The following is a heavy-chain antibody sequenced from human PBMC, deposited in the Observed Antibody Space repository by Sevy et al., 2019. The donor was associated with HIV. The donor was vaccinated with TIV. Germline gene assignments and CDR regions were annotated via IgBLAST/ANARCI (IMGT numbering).Heavy chain of an antibody. D-gene: IGHD3-10*01. CDR2: INVKSGET. J-gene: IGHJ4*02. V-gene: IGHV1-8*01. CDR1: GYTFTSHE. Sequence: ASVKVSCKASGYTFTSHEINWVRQAPGQGLEWMGWINVKSGETGYAQKFQGRVTMTRDTSITTAYMELSSLRADDTAVYFCARDAQRPYYYGSGNMGYWGQGTLVTVSS. CDR3: ARDAQRPYYYGSGNMGY.